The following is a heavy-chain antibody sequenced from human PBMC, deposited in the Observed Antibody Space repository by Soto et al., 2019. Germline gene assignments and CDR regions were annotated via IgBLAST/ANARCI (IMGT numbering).Heavy chain of an antibody. CDR2: IYPGDSDT. V-gene: IGHV5-51*01. CDR1: GYSFTSYW. CDR3: ARGVRVIPRHYYYGMDV. Sequence: GESLKISCKGSGYSFTSYWIGWVRQMPGKGLEWMGIIYPGDSDTRYSPSFQGQVTISADKSISTAYLQWSSLKASDTAMYYCARGVRVIPRHYYYGMDVWGQGTTVTVSS. J-gene: IGHJ6*02. D-gene: IGHD3-22*01.